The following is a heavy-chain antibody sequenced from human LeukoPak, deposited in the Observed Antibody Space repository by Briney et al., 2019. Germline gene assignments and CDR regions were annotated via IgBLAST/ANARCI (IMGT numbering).Heavy chain of an antibody. CDR3: ARSLVRITMVRGDRAAFDI. CDR2: IIPIFGTA. V-gene: IGHV1-69*13. J-gene: IGHJ3*02. CDR1: GGTFSSYA. D-gene: IGHD3-10*01. Sequence: SVKVSCKASGGTFSSYAISWVRQAPGQGLEWMGGIIPIFGTANYAQKFQGRVTITADESTSTAYMELSSLRSEDTAVYYCARSLVRITMVRGDRAAFDIWGQGTMVTVSS.